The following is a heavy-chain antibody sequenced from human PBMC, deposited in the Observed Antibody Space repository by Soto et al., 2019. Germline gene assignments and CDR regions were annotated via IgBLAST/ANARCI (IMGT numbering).Heavy chain of an antibody. CDR3: AREGHDFWSGYYTSPYFDY. D-gene: IGHD3-3*01. CDR2: IKQDGSEK. Sequence: GGSLRLSCAASGFTFSSYWMSWVRQAPGKGLEWVANIKQDGSEKYYVDSVKGRFTTSRDNAKNSLYLQMNSLRAEDTAVYYCAREGHDFWSGYYTSPYFDYWGQGTLVTVSS. CDR1: GFTFSSYW. V-gene: IGHV3-7*01. J-gene: IGHJ4*02.